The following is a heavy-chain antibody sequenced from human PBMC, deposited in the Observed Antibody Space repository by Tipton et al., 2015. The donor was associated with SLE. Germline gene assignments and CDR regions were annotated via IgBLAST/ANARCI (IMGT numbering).Heavy chain of an antibody. J-gene: IGHJ4*02. CDR2: IYHRGGT. CDR1: GYSISSGYY. D-gene: IGHD5-12*01. Sequence: LRLSCAVSGYSISSGYYWGWVRQPPGKGLEWIGSIYHRGGTYYNPSLQSRVTISVDTSKNQFSLKLSSVTAADTAVYYCAATGGIVATIGEDWGQGTLVAVSS. V-gene: IGHV4-38-2*01. CDR3: AATGGIVATIGED.